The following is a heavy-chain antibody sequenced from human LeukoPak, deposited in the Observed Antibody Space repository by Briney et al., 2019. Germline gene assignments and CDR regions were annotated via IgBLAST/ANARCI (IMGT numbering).Heavy chain of an antibody. Sequence: SETLSLTCAVYGGSFSGYYWSWIRQPPGKGLEWIGEINHSGSTNYNPSLKSRVTISVDTSKKQFSLKLSSVTAADTAVYYCASFRYSSSWNWFDPWGQGTLVTVSS. CDR2: INHSGST. V-gene: IGHV4-34*01. J-gene: IGHJ5*02. D-gene: IGHD6-13*01. CDR1: GGSFSGYY. CDR3: ASFRYSSSWNWFDP.